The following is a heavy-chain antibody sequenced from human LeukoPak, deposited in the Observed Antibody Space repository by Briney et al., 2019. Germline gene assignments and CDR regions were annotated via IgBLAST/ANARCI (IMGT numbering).Heavy chain of an antibody. D-gene: IGHD6-19*01. Sequence: SETLSPTCTVSGGSISSYYWSWIRQPPGQGLEYIGYIYYSGSTNCNPSLTSRVSMSVDTSKNQVSPKLSSVTAADTAVYYCARSMAGTSGCFDPWGQGTLVTVSS. CDR2: IYYSGST. CDR1: GGSISSYY. CDR3: ARSMAGTSGCFDP. V-gene: IGHV4-59*12. J-gene: IGHJ5*02.